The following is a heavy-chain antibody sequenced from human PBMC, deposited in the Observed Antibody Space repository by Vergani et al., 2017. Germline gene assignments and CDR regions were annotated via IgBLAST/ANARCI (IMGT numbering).Heavy chain of an antibody. D-gene: IGHD2-8*01. J-gene: IGHJ4*02. Sequence: EVQLVESGGGLVQPGGSLRLSCAASGFTFSSNYMSWVRQAPGKGLEWVSVIYSGGSTNYAASVKGRFTISRENSKNTLYLQMNSLRAEDTAVYYCAREGGCTNGVCYVGGQGTLVTVSS. CDR2: IYSGGST. CDR3: AREGGCTNGVCYV. V-gene: IGHV3-66*01. CDR1: GFTFSSNY.